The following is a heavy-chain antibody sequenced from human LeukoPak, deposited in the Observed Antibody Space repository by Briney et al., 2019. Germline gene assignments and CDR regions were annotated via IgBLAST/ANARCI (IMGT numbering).Heavy chain of an antibody. CDR2: IIPIFGTA. J-gene: IGHJ4*02. CDR1: GGTFSSYA. Sequence: SVKVSCKASGGTFSSYAISWVRQAPGQGLEWMGGIIPIFGTANYAQKFQGRVTITADESTSTAYMELSSLRSEDTAVYYCASGVYCGGDGYSGYFDYWGQGTLVTVSS. V-gene: IGHV1-69*13. D-gene: IGHD2-21*02. CDR3: ASGVYCGGDGYSGYFDY.